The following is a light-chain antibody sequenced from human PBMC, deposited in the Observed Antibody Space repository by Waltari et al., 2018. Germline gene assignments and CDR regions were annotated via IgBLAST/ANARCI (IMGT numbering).Light chain of an antibody. CDR1: SSNVGAGFD. Sequence: QSVLTQPPSVSGAPGQRVTISCTGSSSNVGAGFDLHWYQQLPGTAPKLLIYDNINRPSGVPDRFAGSKSGTSASLAIAWLQAEDEAYYYCQSYDVSLSAWVFGGGTKVTVL. CDR2: DNI. J-gene: IGLJ3*02. V-gene: IGLV1-40*01. CDR3: QSYDVSLSAWV.